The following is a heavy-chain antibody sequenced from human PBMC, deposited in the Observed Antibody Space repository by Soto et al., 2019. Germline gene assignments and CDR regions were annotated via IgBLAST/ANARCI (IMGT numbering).Heavy chain of an antibody. CDR2: IIPILGIA. V-gene: IGHV1-69*02. Sequence: SVKVSCKASGGTFSSYTISWVRQAPGQGLEWMGRIIPILGIANYAQKFQGRVTMTTNNSTSTAYMELSSLRSEDTAVYYCVRHYDFWSGYSSSDWFDPWGQGTLVTVSS. CDR3: VRHYDFWSGYSSSDWFDP. D-gene: IGHD3-3*01. J-gene: IGHJ5*02. CDR1: GGTFSSYT.